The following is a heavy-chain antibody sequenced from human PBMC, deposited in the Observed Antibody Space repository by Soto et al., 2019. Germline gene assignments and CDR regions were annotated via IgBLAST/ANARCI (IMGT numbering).Heavy chain of an antibody. CDR1: GFTFSSYA. D-gene: IGHD1-26*01. V-gene: IGHV3-23*01. CDR2: ISGSGGST. J-gene: IGHJ4*02. CDR3: AKYRGSPVTDFDY. Sequence: EVQLLESGGGLVQPGGSLRLSCAASGFTFSSYAMSWVRQAPGKGLEWVSAISGSGGSTYYADSVKGRFTISRDNSKHTLYLKMNSLRAEDTAVYYCAKYRGSPVTDFDYWGQGTLVTVSS.